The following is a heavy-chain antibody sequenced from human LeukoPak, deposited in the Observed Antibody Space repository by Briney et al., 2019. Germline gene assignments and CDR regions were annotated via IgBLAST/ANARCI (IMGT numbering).Heavy chain of an antibody. CDR1: GFTVSSNY. J-gene: IGHJ4*02. CDR2: IYSGGST. CDR3: ARSVAVASLYYFDN. D-gene: IGHD6-19*01. Sequence: PGGSLRLSCAASGFTVSSNYMSWVRQAPGKGLEWVSVIYSGGSTYYADSVKGRFTISGDSFKNTLYLQMNSLRGEDTALYYCARSVAVASLYYFDNWGQGTLVTVSS. V-gene: IGHV3-53*01.